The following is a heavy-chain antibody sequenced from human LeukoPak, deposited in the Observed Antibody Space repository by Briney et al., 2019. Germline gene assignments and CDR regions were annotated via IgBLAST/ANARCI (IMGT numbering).Heavy chain of an antibody. D-gene: IGHD1-7*01. Sequence: ASVKVSCKASGYTFTTYGISWVRQAPGQGLERMGWISGYRGNTMSAQKLQDRVTMPTDTSTSTAYMDRRSVRSEHTAVYYCARDRGDRGGRNYFRIWGQGTLVTVSS. CDR2: ISGYRGNT. CDR1: GYTFTTYG. CDR3: ARDRGDRGGRNYFRI. V-gene: IGHV1-18*01. J-gene: IGHJ4*02.